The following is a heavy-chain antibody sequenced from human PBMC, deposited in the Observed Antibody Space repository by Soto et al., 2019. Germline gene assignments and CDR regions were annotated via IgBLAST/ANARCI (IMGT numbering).Heavy chain of an antibody. V-gene: IGHV1-8*01. CDR2: MSTNNGNT. J-gene: IGHJ3*02. CDR3: GKVRDDHGVDI. D-gene: IGHD3-10*01. Sequence: ASVKVSCKASGYTFTSYDIHWVRQATGQGLEWMGWMSTNNGNTGYAQKFRGRVTMTRNIAITTAYMELSSLTSEDTALYYCGKVRDDHGVDIWGQGKMVTVSS. CDR1: GYTFTSYD.